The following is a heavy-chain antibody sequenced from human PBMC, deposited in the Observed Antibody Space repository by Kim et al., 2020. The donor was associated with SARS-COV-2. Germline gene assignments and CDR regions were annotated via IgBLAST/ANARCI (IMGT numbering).Heavy chain of an antibody. CDR2: IYPGDSDT. CDR3: ARRYNWNYGIGYYYYGMDV. V-gene: IGHV5-51*01. Sequence: GESLKISCKGSGYSFTSYWIGWVRQMPGKGLEWMGIIYPGDSDTRYSPSFQGQVTISADKSISTAYLQWSSLKASDTAMYYCARRYNWNYGIGYYYYGMDVWGQGTTVTVSS. CDR1: GYSFTSYW. D-gene: IGHD1-7*01. J-gene: IGHJ6*02.